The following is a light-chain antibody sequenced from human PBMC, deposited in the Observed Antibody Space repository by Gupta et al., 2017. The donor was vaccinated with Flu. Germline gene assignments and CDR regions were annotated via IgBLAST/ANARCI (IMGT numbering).Light chain of an antibody. Sequence: ASYPHKPGEVPKLLIYAAATLLSGVPSRFSGSGSGSEFTLTISSLQSEDLSTYYCQQYSSAPRTFGQGTKVEIK. CDR2: AAA. J-gene: IGKJ1*01. CDR3: QQYSSAPRT. V-gene: IGKV1-27*01.